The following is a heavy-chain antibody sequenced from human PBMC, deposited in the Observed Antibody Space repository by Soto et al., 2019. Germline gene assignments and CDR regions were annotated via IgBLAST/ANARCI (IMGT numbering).Heavy chain of an antibody. V-gene: IGHV4-59*01. D-gene: IGHD2-15*01. CDR2: VYYSGSP. Sequence: QVQLQESGPGLVNPSETLSLTCTVSGGSISTYYWSWIRQPPGKGLEWIGYVYYSGSPNYNPSLKSRVAIAVDTSTNQFSLKLSSVTAADTAIYYCARSLRGGYVVAATDPFDYWGQGTLVTVSS. CDR1: GGSISTYY. CDR3: ARSLRGGYVVAATDPFDY. J-gene: IGHJ4*02.